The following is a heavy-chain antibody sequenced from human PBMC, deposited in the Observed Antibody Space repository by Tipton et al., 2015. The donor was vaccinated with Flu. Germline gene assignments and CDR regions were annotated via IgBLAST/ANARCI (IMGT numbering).Heavy chain of an antibody. Sequence: SLRLSCAASGFTFSSYDMHWVRQAPGKGLEWVAFIRYDGNNEYYADSVKGRFTISRDNSKSTLYLQMNSLRAEDTAVNYCAKDRQWLTPTQFDYWGQGTLVTVSS. V-gene: IGHV3-30*02. CDR3: AKDRQWLTPTQFDY. CDR1: GFTFSSYD. CDR2: IRYDGNNE. J-gene: IGHJ4*02. D-gene: IGHD6-19*01.